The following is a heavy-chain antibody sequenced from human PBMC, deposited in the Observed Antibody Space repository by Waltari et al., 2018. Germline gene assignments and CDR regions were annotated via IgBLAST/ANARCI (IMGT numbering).Heavy chain of an antibody. V-gene: IGHV1-18*01. CDR2: VSAYNGNT. J-gene: IGHJ4*02. CDR1: GYTFTSDG. Sequence: QVQLVQSGAEVKKPGASVKVSCKASGYTFTSDGIRWVRQAPGQGLEGMGWVSAYNGNTNHARNLQGRGTMTTDTSTSTAYMELRSLISDDTAVYYCARDGGKDRYFDYWGQGTLVTVSS. CDR3: ARDGGKDRYFDY. D-gene: IGHD2-15*01.